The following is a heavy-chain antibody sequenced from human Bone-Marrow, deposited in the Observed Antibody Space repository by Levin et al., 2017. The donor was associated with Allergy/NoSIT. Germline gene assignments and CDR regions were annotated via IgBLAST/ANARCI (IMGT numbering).Heavy chain of an antibody. CDR3: PKDVRGSGSYGWFDP. Sequence: LAGGSLRLSCAASGFTFSSYAMGWVRQFPGKGLQWVSSISESGGSTYYADSVKGRFTISRDNSKNTLYLQMNSLRAEDTAVYYCPKDVRGSGSYGWFDPWGQGTLVTVSS. CDR1: GFTFSSYA. CDR2: ISESGGST. V-gene: IGHV3-23*01. D-gene: IGHD6-19*01. J-gene: IGHJ5*02.